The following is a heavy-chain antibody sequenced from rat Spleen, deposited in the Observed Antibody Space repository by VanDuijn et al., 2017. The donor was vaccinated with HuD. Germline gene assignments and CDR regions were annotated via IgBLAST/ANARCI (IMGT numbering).Heavy chain of an antibody. CDR3: ARAVYGGFGYFDY. J-gene: IGHJ2*01. Sequence: QVQLKESGPGLVQPSQTLSLTCTVSGFSLSNYGLIWVRQPPGKGLEWMGGIWGDGSTNYNSALKSRLSISRDTSKSQVFLKMNSLQTEDTATYYCARAVYGGFGYFDYWGQGVMVTVSS. D-gene: IGHD1-11*01. CDR2: IWGDGST. V-gene: IGHV2-13*01. CDR1: GFSLSNYG.